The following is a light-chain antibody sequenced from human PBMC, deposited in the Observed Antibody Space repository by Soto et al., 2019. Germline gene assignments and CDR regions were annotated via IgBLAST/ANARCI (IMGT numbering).Light chain of an antibody. J-gene: IGLJ1*01. CDR1: SRDGGGYNY. Sequence: QSLLTPPASVSGSPGQSNTISFTGNSRDGGGYNYVSWYQQHPGKAPKFMIYDVSNRPSGVSNRFSGSKSGNTASLTISGLQAEDEADYYCSSYTTSNTRQIVFGTGTKVTVL. CDR3: SSYTTSNTRQIV. V-gene: IGLV2-14*01. CDR2: DVS.